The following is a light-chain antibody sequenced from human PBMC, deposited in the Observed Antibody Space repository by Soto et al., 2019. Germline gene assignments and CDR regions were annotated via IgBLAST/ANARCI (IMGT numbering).Light chain of an antibody. CDR2: GAS. CDR3: QQYGSSRT. CDR1: QSVSSTY. Sequence: EIVLTQSPGTLSLSPGERAPLSCRASQSVSSTYLAWYQQKPGQAPRLLIYGASSRATGIPDRFSGSGSGTDFTLTISRLEPEDLAVYYCQQYGSSRTFGQGTKVDIK. V-gene: IGKV3-20*01. J-gene: IGKJ1*01.